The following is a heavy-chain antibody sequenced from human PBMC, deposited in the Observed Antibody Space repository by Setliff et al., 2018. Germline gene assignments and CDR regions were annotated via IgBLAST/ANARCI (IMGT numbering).Heavy chain of an antibody. CDR2: ISHSGST. CDR1: GGSFSTYF. J-gene: IGHJ4*02. CDR3: RLAHCNTTSCEEALDY. V-gene: IGHV4-34*01. D-gene: IGHD2-2*01. Sequence: PSETLSLTCAVYGGSFSTYFWSWIRQPPGKGLEWIGEISHSGSTNYNPSLKSRVTMSVDTSKNQFSLNLNSVTAADTAVYSFRLAHCNTTSCEEALDYWSQGTLVTVSS.